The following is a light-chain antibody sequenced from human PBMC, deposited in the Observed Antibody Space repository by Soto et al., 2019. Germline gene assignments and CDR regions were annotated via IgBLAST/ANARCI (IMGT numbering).Light chain of an antibody. CDR1: SSDVGAYNY. CDR3: SSYTSATNYV. J-gene: IGLJ1*01. CDR2: DVS. V-gene: IGLV2-14*01. Sequence: QSALTQPASVSGSPGQSSTISCTGTSSDVGAYNYDSWYQQYPGEAPKVIIYDVSHRPAGVSNRFSGSKSGNTASLTIPGLQTQDEADYYCSSYTSATNYVFGTGTKLTVL.